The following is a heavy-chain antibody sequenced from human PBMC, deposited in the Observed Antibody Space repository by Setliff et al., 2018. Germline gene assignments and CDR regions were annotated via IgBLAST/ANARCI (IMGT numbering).Heavy chain of an antibody. CDR2: IYTSGST. CDR1: GGSISNYY. V-gene: IGHV4-4*08. J-gene: IGHJ4*02. CDR3: ARARSGDYSDSTGYLHK. Sequence: SETLSLTCTVSGGSISNYYWTWIRQPPGKGLDWIGYIYTSGSTNYNPSLKSRLTISVDTSKNQFSLKLSSVSAADTAVYYCARARSGDYSDSTGYLHKWGQGTLVTVSS. D-gene: IGHD3-22*01.